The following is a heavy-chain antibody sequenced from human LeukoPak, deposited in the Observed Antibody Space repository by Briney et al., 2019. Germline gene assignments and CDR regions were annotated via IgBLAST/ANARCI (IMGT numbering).Heavy chain of an antibody. V-gene: IGHV3-23*01. CDR2: ISCSGGST. Sequence: GGSLRLSCAASGFTLCSYAMSWVRQAPGEGREWVSAISCSGGSTYYATSVKGRFTISTDKSKKTLYLQMNSLRGEDTAVYYCAKDSGSSWSEGFDPWGHGTLVTASS. D-gene: IGHD6-13*01. CDR1: GFTLCSYA. J-gene: IGHJ5*02. CDR3: AKDSGSSWSEGFDP.